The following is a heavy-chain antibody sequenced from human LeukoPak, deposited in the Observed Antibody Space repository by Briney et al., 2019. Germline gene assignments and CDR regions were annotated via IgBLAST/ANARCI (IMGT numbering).Heavy chain of an antibody. J-gene: IGHJ3*02. CDR2: IIPIFGTA. D-gene: IGHD4-17*01. V-gene: IGHV1-69*13. CDR3: ARGGGHDYGDYLAFDI. Sequence: ATVKVSCKASGGTFSSYAISWVRQAPGQGLEWMGGIIPIFGTANYAQKFQGRVTITADESTSTAYMELSSLRSEDTAVYYCARGGGHDYGDYLAFDIWGQGTMVTVSS. CDR1: GGTFSSYA.